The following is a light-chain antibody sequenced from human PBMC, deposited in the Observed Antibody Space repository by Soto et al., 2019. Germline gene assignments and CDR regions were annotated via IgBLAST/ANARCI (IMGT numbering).Light chain of an antibody. V-gene: IGLV2-11*01. CDR1: SSDVGGYNY. CDR3: CSYAGSSSFGV. J-gene: IGLJ3*02. CDR2: DVT. Sequence: QSALTQPRSVSGAPGQSVTISCTGTSSDVGGYNYVSWYQQHPGKAPKVIIYDVTRRPSGVPDRFSGSKSGNTASLTISGLQGEDEADYYCCSYAGSSSFGVFGGGTKVTVL.